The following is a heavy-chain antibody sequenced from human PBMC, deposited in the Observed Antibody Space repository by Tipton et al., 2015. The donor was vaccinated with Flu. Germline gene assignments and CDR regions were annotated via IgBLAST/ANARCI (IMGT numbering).Heavy chain of an antibody. J-gene: IGHJ5*02. CDR3: ARRDYSNYVSDPKNWFDP. D-gene: IGHD4-11*01. V-gene: IGHV4-38-2*01. CDR1: GYSIRSSNYC. Sequence: TLSLTCAVSGYSIRSSNYCWGWIRQPPGKGLEWIGNIFHSGSTYHNPSLKSRVTISIDTSKNQFSLKLSSVTAADTAVYYCARRDYSNYVSDPKNWFDPWGQGTLVTVSS. CDR2: IFHSGST.